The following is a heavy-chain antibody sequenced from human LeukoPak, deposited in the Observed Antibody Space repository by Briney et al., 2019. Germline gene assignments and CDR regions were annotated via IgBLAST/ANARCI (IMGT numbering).Heavy chain of an antibody. CDR3: ARAVRGGHGSFDY. Sequence: SETLSLTCTVSGGSISSGGYYWSWIRQPPGKGLEWIGYIYHSGSTYYNPSLKSRVTISVDRSKNQFSLKLSSVTAADTAVYYCARAVRGGHGSFDYWGQGTLVTVSS. J-gene: IGHJ4*02. CDR1: GGSISSGGYY. D-gene: IGHD2-15*01. CDR2: IYHSGST. V-gene: IGHV4-30-2*01.